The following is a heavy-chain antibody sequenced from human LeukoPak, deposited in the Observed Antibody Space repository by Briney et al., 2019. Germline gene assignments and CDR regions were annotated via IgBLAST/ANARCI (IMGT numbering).Heavy chain of an antibody. V-gene: IGHV3-23*01. D-gene: IGHD2-21*01. J-gene: IGHJ4*02. CDR3: AKDFRIGYSAHFDY. CDR1: GFTFRSHA. CDR2: IYENGGTT. Sequence: SGRSLRLSCVRSGFTFRSHAMSWVRQAPEKGLEFVSGIYENGGTTYYADSVKGRFSISRDNSKNTLYLQMDSLRGEDTAVYYCAKDFRIGYSAHFDYWGQGALVTVSS.